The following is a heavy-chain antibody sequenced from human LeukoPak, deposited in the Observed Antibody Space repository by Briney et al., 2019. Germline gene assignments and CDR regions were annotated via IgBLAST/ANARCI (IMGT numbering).Heavy chain of an antibody. J-gene: IGHJ5*02. CDR1: GGSISSYY. CDR3: ARVPSSSGRGWFDP. V-gene: IGHV4-59*12. D-gene: IGHD6-19*01. Sequence: SETLSLTCTVSGGSISSYYWSWIRQPPGKGLEWIGYIYYSGSTNYNPSLKSRVTISVDTSKNQFSLKLSSVTAADTAVYYCARVPSSSGRGWFDPWGQGTLVTVSS. CDR2: IYYSGST.